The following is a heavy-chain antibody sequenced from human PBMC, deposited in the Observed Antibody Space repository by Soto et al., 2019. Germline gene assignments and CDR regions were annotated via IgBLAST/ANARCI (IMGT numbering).Heavy chain of an antibody. CDR1: GGSISSYY. CDR2: IYYSGST. D-gene: IGHD6-13*01. J-gene: IGHJ6*02. V-gene: IGHV4-59*01. Sequence: SETLSLTCTVSGGSISSYYWSWIRQPPGKGLEWIGYIYYSGSTNYNPSLKSRVTISVDTSKNQLSLKLSSVTAADMAVYYCASSNIAAAGFYYYGMDVWGRGTTVTVSS. CDR3: ASSNIAAAGFYYYGMDV.